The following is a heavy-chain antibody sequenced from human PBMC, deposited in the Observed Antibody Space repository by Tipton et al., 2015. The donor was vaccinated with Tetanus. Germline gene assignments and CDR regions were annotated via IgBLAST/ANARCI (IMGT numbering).Heavy chain of an antibody. V-gene: IGHV3-21*01. CDR1: GFTFSSYS. Sequence: TASGFTFSSYSMNWVRQAPGKGLEWVSSISSSSSYIYYADSVKGRFTISSDNAKNSLYLQMNSLRAGDTAVYYCAREGGADGYHDSSGFYGYFQPWGQGTLVTVSS. CDR2: ISSSSSYI. CDR3: AREGGADGYHDSSGFYGYFQP. D-gene: IGHD3-22*01. J-gene: IGHJ1*01.